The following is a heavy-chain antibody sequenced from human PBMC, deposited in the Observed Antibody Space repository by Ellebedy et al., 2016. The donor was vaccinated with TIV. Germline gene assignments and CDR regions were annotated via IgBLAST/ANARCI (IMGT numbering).Heavy chain of an antibody. CDR3: ARGRPPDN. V-gene: IGHV3-74*01. Sequence: PGGSLRLSCAASGFTFSTYWTHWVRQAPGKGLVWVSLVNSDGSSTNYADSVKGRFTISRDNAKNTLYLQMNSLRAEDTAVYYCARGRPPDNWGQGTLVTVSS. CDR2: VNSDGSST. CDR1: GFTFSTYW. J-gene: IGHJ4*02.